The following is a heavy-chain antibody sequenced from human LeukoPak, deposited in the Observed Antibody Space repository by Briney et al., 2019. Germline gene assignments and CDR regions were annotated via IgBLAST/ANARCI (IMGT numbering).Heavy chain of an antibody. J-gene: IGHJ3*02. Sequence: PGGSLRLSCAASGFTFSSYSMNWVRQAPGKGLEWVSSISSSSYIYYADSVKGRFTISGDNAKNSLYLQMNSLRAEDTAVYYCAREIVVVVAASGAFDIWGQGTMVTASS. CDR1: GFTFSSYS. V-gene: IGHV3-21*01. D-gene: IGHD2-15*01. CDR2: ISSSSYI. CDR3: AREIVVVVAASGAFDI.